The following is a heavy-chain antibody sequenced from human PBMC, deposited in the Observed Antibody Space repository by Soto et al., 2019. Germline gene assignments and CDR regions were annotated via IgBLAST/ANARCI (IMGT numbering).Heavy chain of an antibody. CDR3: AREITMVRGATLGMDV. Sequence: GSLRLSCAASGFTFSSYDMHWVRQATGKGLEWVSAIGTAGDTYYPGSVKGPFTISRENAKNSLYLQMNSLRAGDTAVYYCAREITMVRGATLGMDVWGQGTTVTVSS. V-gene: IGHV3-13*01. J-gene: IGHJ6*02. CDR1: GFTFSSYD. D-gene: IGHD3-10*01. CDR2: IGTAGDT.